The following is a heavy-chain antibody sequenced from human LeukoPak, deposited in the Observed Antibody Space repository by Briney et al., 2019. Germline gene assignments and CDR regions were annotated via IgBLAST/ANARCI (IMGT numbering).Heavy chain of an antibody. CDR2: IYTSGST. CDR3: ARDTPDYGDYEWFDP. V-gene: IGHV4-4*07. D-gene: IGHD4-17*01. Sequence: KPSETLSLTCTVSGGSISSYYWSWIRQPPGKGLEWIGRIYTSGSTNYNPSLKSRVTMSVDTSKNQFSLKLSSVTAADTAVYYCARDTPDYGDYEWFDPWGQGTLVTVSS. CDR1: GGSISSYY. J-gene: IGHJ5*02.